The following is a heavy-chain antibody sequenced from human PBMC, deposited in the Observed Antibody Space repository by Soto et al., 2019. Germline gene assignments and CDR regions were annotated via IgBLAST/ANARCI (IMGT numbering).Heavy chain of an antibody. V-gene: IGHV3-23*01. Sequence: GGSLRLSCAASGFTFSSYAMSWVRQAPGKGLEWVSAISGSGGSTYYADSVKGRFTISRDNSKNTLYLQMNSLRAEDTAVYYCARGYCSSTSCRPYYYYYGMDVWGQGTTVTVSS. J-gene: IGHJ6*02. D-gene: IGHD2-2*01. CDR3: ARGYCSSTSCRPYYYYYGMDV. CDR1: GFTFSSYA. CDR2: ISGSGGST.